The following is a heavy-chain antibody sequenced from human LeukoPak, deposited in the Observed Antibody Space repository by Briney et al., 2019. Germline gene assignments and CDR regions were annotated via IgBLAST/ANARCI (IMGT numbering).Heavy chain of an antibody. CDR2: IYYSGNT. CDR1: GGSIGSGDYY. J-gene: IGHJ6*02. V-gene: IGHV4-30-4*01. CDR3: ARDLDV. Sequence: SQTLSLTCTVSGGSIGSGDYYWTWIRQPPGKGLEWIGYIYYSGNTHYNPSLKSRVSISVDTAKNQFSLNLSSVTAADTAVYYCARDLDVWGQGTTVTVSS.